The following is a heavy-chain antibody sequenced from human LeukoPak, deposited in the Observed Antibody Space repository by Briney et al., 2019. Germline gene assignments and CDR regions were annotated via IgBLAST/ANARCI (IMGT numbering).Heavy chain of an antibody. D-gene: IGHD1-26*01. CDR1: GGSISSNSYY. V-gene: IGHV4-39*07. CDR2: MYYSGST. Sequence: PSETLSLTCTVSGGSISSNSYYWGWIRQPPGKGLEWIGSMYYSGSTYYNPSLKSRVTISVDTSKNQFSLKLNSVTAADTAMYYCARLFHPALSGNYPFDYWGQGTLVTVSS. CDR3: ARLFHPALSGNYPFDY. J-gene: IGHJ4*02.